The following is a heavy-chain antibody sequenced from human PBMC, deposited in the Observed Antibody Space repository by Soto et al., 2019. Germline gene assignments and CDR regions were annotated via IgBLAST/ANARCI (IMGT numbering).Heavy chain of an antibody. Sequence: EVQLVESGGGLVQPGGSLRLSCAASGFTFSSYWMSWVRQAPGKGLEWVANIKQDGSEKYYVDSVKGRFTISRDNAKNSLYLQMNSLRAEDTAVYYCAREEADSSADLIDPWRQGTLVTVSS. CDR1: GFTFSSYW. D-gene: IGHD6-19*01. J-gene: IGHJ5*02. CDR2: IKQDGSEK. V-gene: IGHV3-7*01. CDR3: AREEADSSADLIDP.